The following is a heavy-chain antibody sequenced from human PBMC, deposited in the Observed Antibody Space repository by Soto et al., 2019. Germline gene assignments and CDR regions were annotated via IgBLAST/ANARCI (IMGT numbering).Heavy chain of an antibody. CDR1: GGSISSSSYY. CDR3: ARHEFVAGPFDY. Sequence: PSETLSLTCTVSGGSISSSSYYWGWIRQPPGKGLEWIGSIYYSGSTYYNPSLKSRVTISVDTSKNQFSLKLSSVTAADTAVYYCARHEFVAGPFDYWGQGTLVTVSS. CDR2: IYYSGST. V-gene: IGHV4-39*01. D-gene: IGHD6-19*01. J-gene: IGHJ4*02.